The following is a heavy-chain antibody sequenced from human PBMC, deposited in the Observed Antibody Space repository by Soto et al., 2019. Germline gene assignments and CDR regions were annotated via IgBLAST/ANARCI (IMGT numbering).Heavy chain of an antibody. J-gene: IGHJ4*02. V-gene: IGHV3-23*01. CDR1: GFTFSSYA. Sequence: EVQLLESGGGLVQPGGSLTLSCATSGFTFSSYAMVWVRQAAEKGLEWVASISNNGDTAYYADSVKGRFTISRGNSENTLYLQVNGLRADDTALYFCAKSRVFIGAIDTLLDSWGQGTQVTVSS. CDR2: ISNNGDTA. CDR3: AKSRVFIGAIDTLLDS.